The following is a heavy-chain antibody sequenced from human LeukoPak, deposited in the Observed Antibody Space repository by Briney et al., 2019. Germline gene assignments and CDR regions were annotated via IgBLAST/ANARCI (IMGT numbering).Heavy chain of an antibody. J-gene: IGHJ4*02. Sequence: GGSLRLSCAASGFTFSGYWMHWVRQTPGKGLVWVSRISGDGRSSDYADSVKGRFTISRDNAKNTLYLQMNSLRAEDTAVYYCARDPQSSQQLVSYWGQGTLVTVSS. CDR2: ISGDGRSS. CDR3: ARDPQSSQQLVSY. CDR1: GFTFSGYW. D-gene: IGHD6-13*01. V-gene: IGHV3-74*01.